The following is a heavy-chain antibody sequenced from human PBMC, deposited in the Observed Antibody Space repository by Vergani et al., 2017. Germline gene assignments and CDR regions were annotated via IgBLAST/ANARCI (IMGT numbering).Heavy chain of an antibody. CDR2: IRYDGSNK. D-gene: IGHD3-3*01. CDR3: ASLPLSKYYLWSGYHPFDY. CDR1: GFPFSSYG. Sequence: VQLVESGGGGVQPGGSLRLSCAASGFPFSSYGMHWVRQAPGKGLEWVAFIRYDGSNKYYADSVKGRFTISRDDSKTTLYLQMNSLRAEDTAVYYCASLPLSKYYLWSGYHPFDYWGEGTLVTVSS. V-gene: IGHV3-30*02. J-gene: IGHJ4*02.